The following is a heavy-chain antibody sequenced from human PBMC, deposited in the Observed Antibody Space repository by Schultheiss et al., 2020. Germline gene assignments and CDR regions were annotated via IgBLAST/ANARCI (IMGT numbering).Heavy chain of an antibody. Sequence: WGSLRLSCAASGFTFSSYAMHWVRQAPGKGLEWVSGISWNSGSIGYADSVKGRFTISRDNSKNTLYLQMNSLRAEDTAVYYCARTGGGYSYGPRGYFDYWGQGTLVTVSS. V-gene: IGHV3-64*04. CDR1: GFTFSSYA. CDR2: ISWNSGSI. CDR3: ARTGGGYSYGPRGYFDY. D-gene: IGHD5-18*01. J-gene: IGHJ4*02.